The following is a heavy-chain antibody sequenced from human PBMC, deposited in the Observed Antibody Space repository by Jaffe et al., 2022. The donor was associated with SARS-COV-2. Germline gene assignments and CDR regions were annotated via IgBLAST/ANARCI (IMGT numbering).Heavy chain of an antibody. V-gene: IGHV1-69*02. J-gene: IGHJ6*02. Sequence: QVQLVQSGAEVKKPGSSVKVSCKTSGGTFNSNVISWVRQAPGQGLEWVGRINPISGITDYAQKFQGRVTITADKSTGTAHMEMSSLRSEDTAMYYCVRSNWYEGGPYYYYGMDVWGQGTTVTVSS. CDR3: VRSNWYEGGPYYYYGMDV. CDR2: INPISGIT. CDR1: GGTFNSNV. D-gene: IGHD1-1*01.